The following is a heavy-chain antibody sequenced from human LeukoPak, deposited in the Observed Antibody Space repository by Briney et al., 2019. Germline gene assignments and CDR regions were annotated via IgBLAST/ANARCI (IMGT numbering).Heavy chain of an antibody. D-gene: IGHD3-22*01. CDR1: GGSISSSSYY. CDR3: ARSTDLYYYDSSGYYNDAFDI. Sequence: SETLSLTCTVSGGSISSSSYYWGWLRQPPGKGLEWIGSIYYSGSTYYNPSLKSRVTMSVDTSKNQFSLKLSSVTAADTAVYYCARSTDLYYYDSSGYYNDAFDIWGQGTMVTVSS. V-gene: IGHV4-39*07. CDR2: IYYSGST. J-gene: IGHJ3*02.